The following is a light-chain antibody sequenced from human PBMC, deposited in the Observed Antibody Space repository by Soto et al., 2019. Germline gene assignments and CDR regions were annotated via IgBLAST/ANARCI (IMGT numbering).Light chain of an antibody. J-gene: IGKJ5*01. CDR3: QQYNNWPPIT. CDR2: GAS. CDR1: QSVSIN. V-gene: IGKV3-15*01. Sequence: ETVMTQSPATLSVSPGEGATLSCRASQSVSINLAWYQQKPGQAPRLLIYGASTRATGIPARFSGSGSGTEFTLTISSLQSEDFAVYDCQQYNNWPPITFGKGTRLEIK.